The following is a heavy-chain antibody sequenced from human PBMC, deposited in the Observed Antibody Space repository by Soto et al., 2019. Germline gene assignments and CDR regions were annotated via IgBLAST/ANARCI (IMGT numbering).Heavy chain of an antibody. Sequence: GASVKGYCKASGVTTSSYPISWVRQSPVQQLETKVGSILIFGTANYAQKFQGRVTITADESTSTAYMELSSLRSEDTAVYSCARGTGTTGCIDYWGQGTLVTVS. CDR1: GVTTSSYP. D-gene: IGHD1-7*01. J-gene: IGHJ4*02. V-gene: IGHV1-69*13. CDR2: SILIFGTA. CDR3: ARGTGTTGCIDY.